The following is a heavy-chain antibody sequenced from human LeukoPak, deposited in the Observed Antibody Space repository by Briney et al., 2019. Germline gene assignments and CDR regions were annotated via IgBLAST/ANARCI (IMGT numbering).Heavy chain of an antibody. CDR3: ATDRGWRTSGYYLYYFEY. V-gene: IGHV3-7*01. Sequence: PGGSLRLPCAASGFIFTGYFMSWVRQAPGKGLEWVASIKHDGSEKYYVDSVRGRFTISRDNTKNLLCLQMSSLRAEDTTVYYCATDRGWRTSGYYLYYFEYWGQGTLVTFSS. CDR2: IKHDGSEK. J-gene: IGHJ4*02. CDR1: GFIFTGYF. D-gene: IGHD3-3*01.